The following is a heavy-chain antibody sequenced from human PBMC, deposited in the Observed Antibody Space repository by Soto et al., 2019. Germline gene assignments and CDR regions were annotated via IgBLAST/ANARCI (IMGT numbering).Heavy chain of an antibody. Sequence: QVQLVQSGAEVKKPGSSVKVSCKASGGTFSSYAISWVRQAPGQGLEWMGGIIPIFGTANYAQKFQGRVTITADESTSTADMERSSLRSEDTAVYYCAREDLVRGAMGGWFDPWGKGTLVTVSS. V-gene: IGHV1-69*01. J-gene: IGHJ5*02. CDR3: AREDLVRGAMGGWFDP. CDR1: GGTFSSYA. CDR2: IIPIFGTA. D-gene: IGHD3-10*01.